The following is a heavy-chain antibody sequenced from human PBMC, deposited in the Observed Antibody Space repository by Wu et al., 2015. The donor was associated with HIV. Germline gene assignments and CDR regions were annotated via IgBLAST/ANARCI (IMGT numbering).Heavy chain of an antibody. V-gene: IGHV1-69*18. Sequence: QVQLVQSGAEVKKPGASVNVSCKASGYAFTTYYIYWVRQAPGQGLEWMGRITPMFGTPDYARKLRGRVKITADESSTTSYIEIFSLGREDTATYFCTRRQQLLDQWGQGTFVSVSS. D-gene: IGHD5-24*01. CDR3: TRRQQLLDQ. J-gene: IGHJ4*02. CDR2: ITPMFGTP. CDR1: GYAFTTYY.